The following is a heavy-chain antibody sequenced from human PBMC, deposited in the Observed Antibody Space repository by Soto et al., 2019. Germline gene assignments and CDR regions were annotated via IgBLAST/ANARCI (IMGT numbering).Heavy chain of an antibody. Sequence: DVQLVESGGGLIQPGESLRLSCAAFGLTISGKKYVAWVRQAPGKGLEWVSALYDVDGSFYADSVTGRFTTSSDSSKTTVYLQMNDLRPXXXXXXXXXXXHEREHAFXXXGQGT. CDR3: XXXHEREHAFXX. J-gene: IGHJ3*01. CDR1: GLTISGKKY. CDR2: LYDVDGS. D-gene: IGHD1-1*01. V-gene: IGHV3-53*01.